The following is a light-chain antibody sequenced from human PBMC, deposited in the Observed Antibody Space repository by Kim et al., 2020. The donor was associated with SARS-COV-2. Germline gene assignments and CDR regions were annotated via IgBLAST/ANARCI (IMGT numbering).Light chain of an antibody. CDR2: TND. CDR3: AAWDDSLKGYV. J-gene: IGLJ1*01. Sequence: ELTQPPSTSGTPGQRVTISCSGRSSNIGGNTVNWYQQVPGTAPKLLIHTNDQRPSGVPDRFSGSKSGTSASLAIRGLQSEDEADYYCAAWDDSLKGYVFGTGTKSPS. CDR1: SSNIGGNT. V-gene: IGLV1-44*01.